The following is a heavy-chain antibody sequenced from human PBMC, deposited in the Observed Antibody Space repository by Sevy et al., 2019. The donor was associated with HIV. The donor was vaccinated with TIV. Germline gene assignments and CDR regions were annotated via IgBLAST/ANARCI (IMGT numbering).Heavy chain of an antibody. CDR1: GFTFSSYA. D-gene: IGHD2-2*01. Sequence: GGSLRLSCAASGFTFSSYAMSWVRKAPGKGLEWVSTFSFGCGKINYADSVKGRFTISRDNSKNTLYLQMNSLRAEDTAVYYCAREGCSKPHDYWGQGTLVTVSS. CDR2: FSFGCGKI. CDR3: AREGCSKPHDY. J-gene: IGHJ4*02. V-gene: IGHV3-23*01.